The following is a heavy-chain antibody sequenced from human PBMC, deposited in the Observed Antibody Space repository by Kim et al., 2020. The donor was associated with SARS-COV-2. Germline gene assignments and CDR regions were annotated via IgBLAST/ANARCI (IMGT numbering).Heavy chain of an antibody. CDR2: ISGSGGST. CDR3: AKGGTTPRNLWFGELLKGVRGSIYYYYGMDV. CDR1: GFTFSSYA. Sequence: GGSLRLSCAASGFTFSSYAMSWVRQAPGKGLEWVSAISGSGGSTYYADSVKGRFTISRDNSKNTLYLQMNSLRAEDTAVYYCAKGGTTPRNLWFGELLKGVRGSIYYYYGMDVWGQGTTVTVSS. D-gene: IGHD3-10*01. J-gene: IGHJ6*02. V-gene: IGHV3-23*01.